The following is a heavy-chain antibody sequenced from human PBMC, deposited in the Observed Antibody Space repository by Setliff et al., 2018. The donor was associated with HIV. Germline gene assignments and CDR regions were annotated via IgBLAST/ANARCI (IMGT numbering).Heavy chain of an antibody. D-gene: IGHD6-13*01. CDR2: IYPGDSDT. J-gene: IGHJ4*02. Sequence: GESLTISCKGSGYSFTSYWIGWVRQMPGKGLEWMGVIYPGDSDTRYSPSFQGQVTISADKSISTAYLQWSSLKASDTAMYYCARRMWQQDSKFMYYFDYWGQGTLVTVSS. CDR1: GYSFTSYW. V-gene: IGHV5-51*01. CDR3: ARRMWQQDSKFMYYFDY.